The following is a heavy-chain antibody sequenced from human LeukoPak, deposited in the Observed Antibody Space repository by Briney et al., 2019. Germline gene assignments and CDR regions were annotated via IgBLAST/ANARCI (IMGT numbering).Heavy chain of an antibody. V-gene: IGHV3-9*01. D-gene: IGHD3-22*01. Sequence: QPGGSLRLSCAASGFTFDDYAMHWVRQAPGKGLEWVSGISWNSGSIGYADSVKGRFTISRDNAKNSLYLQMNSLRAEDTALYYCARGAVVSDAFDIWGQGTMVTVSS. CDR1: GFTFDDYA. J-gene: IGHJ3*02. CDR3: ARGAVVSDAFDI. CDR2: ISWNSGSI.